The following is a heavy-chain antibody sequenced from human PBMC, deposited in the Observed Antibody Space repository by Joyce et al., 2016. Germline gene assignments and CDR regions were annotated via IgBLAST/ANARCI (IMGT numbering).Heavy chain of an antibody. CDR2: IYWVDDN. Sequence: QVTLKESGPTLVKPTQTLTLTCTFSGFSLSTSGVGVGWIRQPPGKALEWLALIYWVDDNRYSSSLKSRLTITKDTSKNQVVLTMTNMDPVDTATYYCAHAPATDRYYGMDVWGQGTTVTVSS. J-gene: IGHJ6*02. V-gene: IGHV2-5*02. CDR1: GFSLSTSGVG. CDR3: AHAPATDRYYGMDV. D-gene: IGHD6-25*01.